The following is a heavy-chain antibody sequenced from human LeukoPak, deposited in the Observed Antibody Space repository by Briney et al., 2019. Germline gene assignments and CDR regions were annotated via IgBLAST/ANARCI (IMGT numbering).Heavy chain of an antibody. D-gene: IGHD3-22*01. CDR2: IYSGGST. CDR3: ASSMYYYDSSGYYY. Sequence: GGSLRLSCAASGFTFSSYAMSWVRQAPGKGLEWVSVIYSGGSTYYADSVKGRFTISRDNSKNTLYLQMNSLRAEDTAVYYCASSMYYYDSSGYYYWGQGTLVTVSS. J-gene: IGHJ4*02. V-gene: IGHV3-53*01. CDR1: GFTFSSYA.